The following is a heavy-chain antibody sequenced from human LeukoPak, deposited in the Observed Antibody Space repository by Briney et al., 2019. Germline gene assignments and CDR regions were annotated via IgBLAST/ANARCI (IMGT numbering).Heavy chain of an antibody. J-gene: IGHJ3*02. CDR2: IIPIFGTA. V-gene: IGHV1-69*06. CDR1: GGTFSSYA. CDR3: ARGGDYYDSSGYYDDAFDI. Sequence: VASVTVSCKASGGTFSSYAISWVRQAPGQGLEWMGGIIPIFGTANYAQKFQGRVTITADKSTSTAYMELSRLRSGDTAVYYCARGGDYYDSSGYYDDAFDIWGQGTMVTVSS. D-gene: IGHD3-22*01.